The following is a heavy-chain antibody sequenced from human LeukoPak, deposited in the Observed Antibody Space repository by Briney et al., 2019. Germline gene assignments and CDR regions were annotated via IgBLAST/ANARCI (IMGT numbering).Heavy chain of an antibody. D-gene: IGHD1-26*01. CDR1: GFTVSSNY. V-gene: IGHV3-66*01. Sequence: GGSLRLSCAASGFTVSSNYMSWVRQAPGKGLEWVSVIYSGGSTYYADSVKGRFTISRDNSKNTLYLQMNGLRAEDTAVYYCARDVGVGATRFDYWGQGTLVTVSS. J-gene: IGHJ4*02. CDR3: ARDVGVGATRFDY. CDR2: IYSGGST.